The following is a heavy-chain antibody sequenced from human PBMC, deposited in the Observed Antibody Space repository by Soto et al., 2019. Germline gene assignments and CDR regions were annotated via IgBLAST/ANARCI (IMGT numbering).Heavy chain of an antibody. CDR2: VYYSGNT. V-gene: IGHV4-59*01. Sequence: QVQLQESGPGLVKPSETLSLTCTVSGGSISPYYWCWIRQPPGKGLEWIGYVYYSGNTNYNPSLESRVTISVDPSRNRFSLNLTSATAADTAVYYCARKGAAASYAHYYMDVWGRGTAVTVSS. D-gene: IGHD6-13*01. CDR3: ARKGAAASYAHYYMDV. CDR1: GGSISPYY. J-gene: IGHJ6*03.